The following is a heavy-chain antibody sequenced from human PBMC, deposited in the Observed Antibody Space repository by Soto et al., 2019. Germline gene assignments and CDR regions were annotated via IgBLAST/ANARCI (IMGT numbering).Heavy chain of an antibody. CDR2: INHSGST. Sequence: QVQLQKWRAGLLKPSETLSLTCAVYGGSFSGYDWSWIRQPPGKGLEWIGEINHSGSTNFNPSLKSRVTISVDTSKNQFSMKLSSVTAADTAVYYCARGGYIVVVVDATVNWSDPWRQGTLLTVSS. CDR3: ARGGYIVVVVDATVNWSDP. J-gene: IGHJ5*02. D-gene: IGHD2-15*01. V-gene: IGHV4-34*01. CDR1: GGSFSGYD.